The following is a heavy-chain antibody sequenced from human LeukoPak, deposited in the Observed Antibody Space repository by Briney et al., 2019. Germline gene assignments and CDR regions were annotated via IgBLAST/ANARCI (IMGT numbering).Heavy chain of an antibody. CDR1: GFTFSSYT. Sequence: GGSLRLSCAASGFTFSSYTMSWVRQAPGKGLEWVSTITTSDGNTYYADSVKGRFTVSRDNSKNTLYLQMNSLRAEDTAVYYCAKDIRLYADYWGQGTLVTVSS. CDR3: AKDIRLYADY. J-gene: IGHJ4*02. CDR2: ITTSDGNT. V-gene: IGHV3-23*01. D-gene: IGHD5/OR15-5a*01.